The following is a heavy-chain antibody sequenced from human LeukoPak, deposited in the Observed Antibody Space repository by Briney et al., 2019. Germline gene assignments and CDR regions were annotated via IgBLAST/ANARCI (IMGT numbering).Heavy chain of an antibody. CDR1: GFTFSSYG. D-gene: IGHD3-3*01. CDR3: AKGYDFWSGYPPY. V-gene: IGHV3-30*02. CDR2: IRYDGSNK. J-gene: IGHJ4*02. Sequence: GSLRLSCAASGFTFSSYGMHWVRQAPGKGLEWVAFIRYDGSNKYYADSVKGRFTISRDNSKNTLYLQMNSLRAEDTAVYYCAKGYDFWSGYPPYWGQGTLVTVSS.